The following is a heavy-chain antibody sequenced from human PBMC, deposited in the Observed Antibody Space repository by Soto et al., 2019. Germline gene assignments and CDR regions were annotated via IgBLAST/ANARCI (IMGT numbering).Heavy chain of an antibody. CDR1: GFTLSSYG. CDR3: AREYQQYYYYMDV. Sequence: GGSLRLSCAASGFTLSSYGMHRVRQAPRKGLEREAAIWYEGSNIYYAVNVKGRFTISRDNSKITLYLQMNSLRAEDTAVYYCAREYQQYYYYMDVWGKGTTVTVSS. D-gene: IGHD2-2*01. V-gene: IGHV3-33*01. CDR2: IWYEGSNI. J-gene: IGHJ6*03.